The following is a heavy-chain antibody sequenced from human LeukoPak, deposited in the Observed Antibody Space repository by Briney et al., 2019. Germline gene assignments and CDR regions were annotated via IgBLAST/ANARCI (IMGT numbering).Heavy chain of an antibody. Sequence: GRSLRLSCAASGFTFSSYAMHWVRQAPGKGLEWVAVISYDGSNKYYADSVKGRFTISRDNAKNTLYLQMNSLKNEDTAVYYCTKDRVWNSFDSWGQGTLVTVSS. CDR2: ISYDGSNK. J-gene: IGHJ4*02. V-gene: IGHV3-30*14. CDR1: GFTFSSYA. D-gene: IGHD1-1*01. CDR3: TKDRVWNSFDS.